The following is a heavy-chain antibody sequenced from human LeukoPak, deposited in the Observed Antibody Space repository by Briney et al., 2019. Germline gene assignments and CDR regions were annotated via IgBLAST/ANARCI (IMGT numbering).Heavy chain of an antibody. CDR3: ARTKEMATISYFDS. J-gene: IGHJ4*02. D-gene: IGHD5-24*01. Sequence: GGSLRLSCAASGFTFSSYEMNWVRQAPGKGLEWVSYIDSSGSSIHYADSVKGRFTISRDNAKNSLYLQMNSLRAEDTAVYHCARTKEMATISYFDSWGQGTLATVSS. V-gene: IGHV3-48*03. CDR1: GFTFSSYE. CDR2: IDSSGSSI.